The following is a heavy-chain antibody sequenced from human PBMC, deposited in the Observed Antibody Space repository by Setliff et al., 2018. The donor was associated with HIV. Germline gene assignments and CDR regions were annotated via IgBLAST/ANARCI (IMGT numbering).Heavy chain of an antibody. CDR3: SRPYTVWVYGMDV. J-gene: IGHJ6*02. D-gene: IGHD2-8*01. CDR1: GISFGNHW. CDR2: INADGSIT. Sequence: GGSLRLSCGASGISFGNHWMYWVRQAPGKGLVWVSRINADGSITDYADSVKGRFTISRDNAKNTLYMQMNSLRAEDTAVYYCSRPYTVWVYGMDVRGQGTTVTVSS. V-gene: IGHV3-74*01.